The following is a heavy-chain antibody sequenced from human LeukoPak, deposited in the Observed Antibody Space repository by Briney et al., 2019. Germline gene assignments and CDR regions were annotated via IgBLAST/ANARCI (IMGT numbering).Heavy chain of an antibody. V-gene: IGHV3-48*03. CDR3: AELGITMIGGV. D-gene: IGHD3-10*02. Sequence: PGGSLRLSCAASGFTFSSYEMNWVRQAPGKGLEWVSSISRGGSPIFYADSVKGRFTISRDNAKNSLYLQMNSLRAEDTAVYYCAELGITMIGGVWGKGTTVTISS. CDR2: ISRGGSPI. J-gene: IGHJ6*04. CDR1: GFTFSSYE.